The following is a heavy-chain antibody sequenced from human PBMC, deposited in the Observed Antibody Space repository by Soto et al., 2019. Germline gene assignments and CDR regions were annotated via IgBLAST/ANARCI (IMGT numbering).Heavy chain of an antibody. CDR1: GFTVSSNY. J-gene: IGHJ3*02. CDR2: IYSGGST. V-gene: IGHV3-53*01. Sequence: GGSLRLSCAASGFTVSSNYMSWVRQAPGKGLEWVSVIYSGGSTYYADSVKGRFTISRHNSKNTLYLQMNSLRAEDTAVYYCARKDSSGYYRGRGDAFDIWGQGTMVTVSS. CDR3: ARKDSSGYYRGRGDAFDI. D-gene: IGHD3-22*01.